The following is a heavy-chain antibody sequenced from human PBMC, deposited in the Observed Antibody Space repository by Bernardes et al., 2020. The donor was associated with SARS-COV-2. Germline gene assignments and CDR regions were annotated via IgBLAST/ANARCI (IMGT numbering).Heavy chain of an antibody. V-gene: IGHV3-11*01. D-gene: IGHD3-9*01. CDR2: ISSASSTI. Sequence: GGSLRLSCAGSGFTFSDFYMSWIRQSPGKGLEWVSYISSASSTIYYSDSVKGRFTISRDNAGNPLHLQMNSLRTEDTAIYYCARRRYFIDTWGQGTLVTVSS. CDR3: ARRRYFIDT. J-gene: IGHJ4*02. CDR1: GFTFSDFY.